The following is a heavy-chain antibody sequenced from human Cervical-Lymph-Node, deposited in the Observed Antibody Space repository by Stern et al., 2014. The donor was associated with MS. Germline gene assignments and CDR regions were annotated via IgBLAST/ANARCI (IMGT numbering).Heavy chain of an antibody. V-gene: IGHV1-69*06. CDR3: ARSYSSRDGMDV. CDR1: GGDLSRNA. D-gene: IGHD2-15*01. Sequence: QMQLVQSGPEMKKPGSSVKVSCKASGGDLSRNAINWVRQAPGQGLEWMGRIIPMFGTTTYAKKLQGRVTVTADKSTNTASMELSSLRSEDTAVYYCARSYSSRDGMDVWGQGTTVTVFS. CDR2: IIPMFGTT. J-gene: IGHJ6*02.